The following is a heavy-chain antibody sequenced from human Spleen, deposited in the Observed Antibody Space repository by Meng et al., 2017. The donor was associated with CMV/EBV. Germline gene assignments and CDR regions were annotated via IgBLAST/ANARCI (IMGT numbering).Heavy chain of an antibody. J-gene: IGHJ5*02. CDR3: AREGYDSP. Sequence: GESLKISCAASGFTFSSYWMDWVRQVPGKGLVWVSRINGDGTEITYADSVKGRCTVFRDNDKNMLYLQMNSLRADDTAIYYCAREGYDSPWGQGALVTVS. V-gene: IGHV3-74*01. D-gene: IGHD3-22*01. CDR2: INGDGTEI. CDR1: GFTFSSYW.